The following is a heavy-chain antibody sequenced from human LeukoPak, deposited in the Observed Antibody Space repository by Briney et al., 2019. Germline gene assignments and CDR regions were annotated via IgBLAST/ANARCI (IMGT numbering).Heavy chain of an antibody. CDR2: IYYSGST. D-gene: IGHD1-26*01. V-gene: IGHV4-59*01. CDR3: ARGVGGEVNAFDI. Sequence: KPSETLSLTCTVSGGSISSYYWSWIRQPPGKGLEWIGYIYYSGSTNYNPSLKSRVTISVDTSKNQFSLKLSSVTAADTAVYYCARGVGGEVNAFDIWGQGTMVTVSS. J-gene: IGHJ3*02. CDR1: GGSISSYY.